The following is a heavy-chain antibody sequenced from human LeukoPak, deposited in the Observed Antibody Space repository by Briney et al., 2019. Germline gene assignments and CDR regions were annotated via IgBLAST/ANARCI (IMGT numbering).Heavy chain of an antibody. CDR2: ISAYNGNT. V-gene: IGHV1-18*01. J-gene: IGHJ4*02. Sequence: ASVKVSCKASGYTFTSYGISWVRQPPGQGLEWMGWISAYNGNTNYAQKLQGRVTMTTDTSTSTAYMELRSLRSDDTAVYYCAREPYCSSTSCQTDYWGQGTLVTVSS. D-gene: IGHD2-2*01. CDR1: GYTFTSYG. CDR3: AREPYCSSTSCQTDY.